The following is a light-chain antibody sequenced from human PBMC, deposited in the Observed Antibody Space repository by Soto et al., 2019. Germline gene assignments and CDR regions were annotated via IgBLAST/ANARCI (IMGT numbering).Light chain of an antibody. CDR1: QTISSW. Sequence: DIQMTQSPSTLSGSVGVRVTITCRASQTISSWLAWYQQKPGKAPKLLIYKAYTLKSGVTSRFSGSGSGTELTLTISSLQPDDCATYDSQHYNSYSEAFGQWTKVELK. J-gene: IGKJ1*01. CDR3: QHYNSYSEA. CDR2: KAY. V-gene: IGKV1-5*03.